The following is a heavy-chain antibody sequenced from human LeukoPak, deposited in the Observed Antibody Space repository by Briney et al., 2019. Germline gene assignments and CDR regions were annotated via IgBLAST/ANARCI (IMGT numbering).Heavy chain of an antibody. CDR2: ISGSGGNT. CDR1: GFTFSDYY. V-gene: IGHV3-23*01. J-gene: IGHJ4*02. D-gene: IGHD3-22*01. Sequence: GGSLRLSCAASGFTFSDYYMSWIRQAPGKGLEWVSLISGSGGNTYYADSVKGRFTISRDNSKNTLYLQMSSLRAEDTAVYYCAKHHFDSSGHYFRGNYRGQGTLVTVSS. CDR3: AKHHFDSSGHYFRGNY.